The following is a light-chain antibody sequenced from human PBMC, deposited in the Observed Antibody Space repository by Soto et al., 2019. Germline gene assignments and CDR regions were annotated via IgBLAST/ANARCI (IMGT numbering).Light chain of an antibody. V-gene: IGKV3-15*01. J-gene: IGKJ1*01. Sequence: EILLTQSPDTRSVSPGERATLSCWASQNLGSNLAWYQQKPGRAPRLLIYGASTRATGIPARFSGSGSGIEFTLTISSLQSEDSAVYYCQQYNSWPPLTFGQGTKVDIK. CDR1: QNLGSN. CDR3: QQYNSWPPLT. CDR2: GAS.